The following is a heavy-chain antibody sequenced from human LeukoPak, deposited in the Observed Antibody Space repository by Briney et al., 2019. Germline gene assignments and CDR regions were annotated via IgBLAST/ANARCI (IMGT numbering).Heavy chain of an antibody. CDR2: IFGSGGSA. CDR1: GFTFNSYA. Sequence: PGGSLRLSCAASGFTFNSYAMYWVRQAPGKGLEGVSGIFGSGGSAHYADSVKGRFTISRDNSKNTVYLQMNSLRAEDTAVYYCAKTTTGYSSGRYPGWPVDYWGQGALVTVSS. J-gene: IGHJ4*02. V-gene: IGHV3-23*01. D-gene: IGHD6-19*01. CDR3: AKTTTGYSSGRYPGWPVDY.